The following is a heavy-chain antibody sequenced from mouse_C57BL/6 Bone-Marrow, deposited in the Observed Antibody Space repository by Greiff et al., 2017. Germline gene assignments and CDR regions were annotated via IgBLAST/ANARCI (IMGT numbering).Heavy chain of an antibody. CDR2: INYDGSST. CDR1: GFTFSDYY. J-gene: IGHJ2*01. CDR3: ARDAGPFAY. Sequence: EVHLVESEGGLVQPGRSMKLSCTASGFTFSDYYMAWVRQVPEKGLEWVANINYDGSSTYYPDSVKSRFLISRANAKNLLYLQMSSMKSEVTATYYCARDAGPFAYWGQGTTLTVSS. V-gene: IGHV5-16*01.